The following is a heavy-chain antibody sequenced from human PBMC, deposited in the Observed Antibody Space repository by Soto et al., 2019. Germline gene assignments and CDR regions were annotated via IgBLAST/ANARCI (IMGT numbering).Heavy chain of an antibody. CDR2: INPNSGGT. V-gene: IGHV1-2*02. CDR1: GYTFTGYY. D-gene: IGHD4-17*01. CDR3: ARGFFRTVTQPKLFDY. Sequence: ASVKVSCKASGYTFTGYYMHWVRQAPGQGLEWMGWINPNSGGTNYAQKFQGRVTMTRDTSISTAYMELSRLRSDDTAVYYCARGFFRTVTQPKLFDYWGQATLVTVSS. J-gene: IGHJ4*02.